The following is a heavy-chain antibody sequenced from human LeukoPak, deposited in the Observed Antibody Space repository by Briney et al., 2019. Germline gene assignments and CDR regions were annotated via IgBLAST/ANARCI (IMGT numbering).Heavy chain of an antibody. V-gene: IGHV3-23*01. J-gene: IGHJ4*02. CDR2: ISGSASST. CDR3: AREGPVTDTPHYSFDW. CDR1: GFTFSRFA. Sequence: PGGSLRLSCAASGFTFSRFAMSWVRQAPGKGLEWVSTISGSASSTYYTDSVKGRFIISRDNSKNTQYLQMNSLRAEDTAVYYCAREGPVTDTPHYSFDWWGQGILVTVSS. D-gene: IGHD6-19*01.